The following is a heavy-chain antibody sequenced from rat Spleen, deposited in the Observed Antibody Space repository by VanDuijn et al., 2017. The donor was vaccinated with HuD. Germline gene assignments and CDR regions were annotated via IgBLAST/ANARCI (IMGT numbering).Heavy chain of an antibody. Sequence: EVQVVESGGGLVQPKGSLKLSCAASGFDFNTYAMSWVRQAPGKGLDWVASISIKTHSYATLYADSVKGRFTISRDNAKSTLYLQMDSLRSEDTATYYCTTVTEDIVELFAYWGQGTLVTVSS. V-gene: IGHV10-4*01. D-gene: IGHD1-11*01. CDR3: TTVTEDIVELFAY. CDR2: ISIKTHSYAT. J-gene: IGHJ3*01. CDR1: GFDFNTYA.